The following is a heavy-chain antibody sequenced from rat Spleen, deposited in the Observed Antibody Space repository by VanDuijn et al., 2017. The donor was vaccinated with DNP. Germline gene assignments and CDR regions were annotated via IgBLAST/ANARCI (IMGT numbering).Heavy chain of an antibody. CDR1: GFTLTDYY. D-gene: IGHD1-4*01. CDR2: INYDGGST. Sequence: EVQLVESGGGLVQPGSSLKLSCAASGFTLTDYYMAWVRQPPTKGLEWVAYINYDGGSTYSGDSVKGRFTISRDNAKNTLYLQMSSLRSEDMATYYCARHVLPLRVWDYWGQGVMVTVSS. V-gene: IGHV5-22*01. J-gene: IGHJ2*01. CDR3: ARHVLPLRVWDY.